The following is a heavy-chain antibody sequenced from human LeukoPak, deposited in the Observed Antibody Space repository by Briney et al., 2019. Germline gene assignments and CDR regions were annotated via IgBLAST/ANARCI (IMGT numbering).Heavy chain of an antibody. Sequence: GGSLRLSCAASGFTVSSDYMSWVRQAPGKGLEWVSVIYSGGSTYYADSVKGRFTISRDNSKNTLYLQMNSLRAEDTAVYYCAKDGRDRTLRFLEWLLGYYFDYWGQGTLVTVSS. CDR2: IYSGGST. CDR3: AKDGRDRTLRFLEWLLGYYFDY. V-gene: IGHV3-66*01. J-gene: IGHJ4*02. CDR1: GFTVSSDY. D-gene: IGHD3-3*01.